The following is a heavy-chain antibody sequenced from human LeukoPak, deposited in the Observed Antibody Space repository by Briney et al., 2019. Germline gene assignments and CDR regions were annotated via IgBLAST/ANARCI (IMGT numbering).Heavy chain of an antibody. CDR3: ARGTGRDGYNFDY. CDR2: ISAYNGNT. Sequence: ASVKVSCKASGYTFTSYGISWVRQAPGQGLEWMGWISAYNGNTNYAQKLQGRVTITTDESTSTAYMELSSLRSEDTAVYYCARGTGRDGYNFDYWGQGTLVTVSS. V-gene: IGHV1-18*01. CDR1: GYTFTSYG. J-gene: IGHJ4*02. D-gene: IGHD5-24*01.